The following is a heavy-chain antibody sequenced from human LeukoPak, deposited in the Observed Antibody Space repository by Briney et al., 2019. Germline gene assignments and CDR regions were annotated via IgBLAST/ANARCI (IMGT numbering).Heavy chain of an antibody. CDR1: GGTFSSYA. V-gene: IGHV1-69*13. J-gene: IGHJ6*03. CDR2: IIPIFGTA. D-gene: IGHD2-8*02. CDR3: ARGPWSGYYYYYMDV. Sequence: ASVKVSCKASGGTFSSYAISWVRQAPGQGLEWMGGIIPIFGTANYAQKFHGRVTITADESTSTAYMELSSLRSEDTAVYYCARGPWSGYYYYYMDVWGKGTTVTVSS.